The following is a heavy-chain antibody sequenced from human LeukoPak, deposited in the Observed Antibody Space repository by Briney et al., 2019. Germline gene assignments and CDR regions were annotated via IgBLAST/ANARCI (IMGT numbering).Heavy chain of an antibody. CDR1: GGSISSYY. Sequence: PSETLSLTCTVSGGSISSYYWSWIRQPPGKGLEWIGYIHYSGSTNYNPSLKSRVTISVDQSKNQFSLNLSSVTAADTAVYYCVIGSSGYRFDCWGQGTLVTVSS. J-gene: IGHJ4*02. V-gene: IGHV4-59*01. CDR2: IHYSGST. CDR3: VIGSSGYRFDC. D-gene: IGHD3-22*01.